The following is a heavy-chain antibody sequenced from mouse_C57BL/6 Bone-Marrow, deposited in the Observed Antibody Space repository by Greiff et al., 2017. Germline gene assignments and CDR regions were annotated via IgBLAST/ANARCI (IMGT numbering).Heavy chain of an antibody. V-gene: IGHV1-80*01. D-gene: IGHD4-1*01. CDR1: GYAFSSYW. J-gene: IGHJ3*01. Sequence: VMLVESGAELVKPGASVKISCKASGYAFSSYWMNWVKQRPGKGLEWIGQIYPGDGDTNYNGKFKGKATLTADKSSSTAYMQLSSLTSEDSAVYFCARSRTGTFRFAYWGQGTLVTVSA. CDR2: IYPGDGDT. CDR3: ARSRTGTFRFAY.